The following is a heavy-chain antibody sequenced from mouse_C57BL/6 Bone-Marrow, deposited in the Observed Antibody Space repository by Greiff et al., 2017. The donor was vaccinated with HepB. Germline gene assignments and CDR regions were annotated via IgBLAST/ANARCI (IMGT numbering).Heavy chain of an antibody. Sequence: EVKLVESGGDLVKPGGSLKLSCAASGFPFSSYGMSWVRQTPDKRLEWVATISSGGSYTYYPDSVKGRFTISRDNAKNTLYLQMSSLKSEDTAMYYCARQFVAYWGQGTLVTVSA. CDR1: GFPFSSYG. CDR2: ISSGGSYT. J-gene: IGHJ3*01. CDR3: ARQFVAY. V-gene: IGHV5-6*01.